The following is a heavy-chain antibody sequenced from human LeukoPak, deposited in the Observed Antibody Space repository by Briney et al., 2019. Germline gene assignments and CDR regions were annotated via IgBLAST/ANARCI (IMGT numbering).Heavy chain of an antibody. D-gene: IGHD2-2*01. J-gene: IGHJ6*02. V-gene: IGHV4-61*01. CDR1: GGSGSSGTYC. CDR2: IYYSGIT. CDR3: ARGDIVVVPAASYGMDV. Sequence: SETLSLTCTVSGGSGSSGTYCWNWIRQPPGKELEWIAYIYYSGITNYNPSLKSRVTISVDTSKNQFSLKLSSVTAADTAVYYCARGDIVVVPAASYGMDVWGQGTTITVSS.